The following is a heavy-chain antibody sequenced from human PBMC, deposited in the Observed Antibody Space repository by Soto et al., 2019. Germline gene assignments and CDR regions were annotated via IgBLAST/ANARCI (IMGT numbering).Heavy chain of an antibody. Sequence: QVQLVESGGGVVQPGRSLRLSCAASGFTFSSIGMHWVRQAPGKGLEWVAIISFDGNDKFYADSVKGRFTISRDNSKNTVYLQMNSLRSEDTAVYYCAKASLAGYYFDYWGQGTLVTVSS. CDR1: GFTFSSIG. V-gene: IGHV3-30*18. CDR3: AKASLAGYYFDY. D-gene: IGHD6-19*01. CDR2: ISFDGNDK. J-gene: IGHJ4*02.